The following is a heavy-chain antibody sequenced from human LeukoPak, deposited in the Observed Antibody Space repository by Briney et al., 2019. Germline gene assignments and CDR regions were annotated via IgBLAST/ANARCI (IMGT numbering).Heavy chain of an antibody. V-gene: IGHV3-23*01. D-gene: IGHD5-12*01. Sequence: GGSLRLSCAASGITFGTYAMNWVRQAPGKGLEWASTVSGSGVATYFADSVKGRFTISRDNSKNTLYLQMNSLRAEDTAVYYCAKSLVSWLPHCFDYWGQGTLVTVSS. CDR1: GITFGTYA. CDR3: AKSLVSWLPHCFDY. CDR2: VSGSGVAT. J-gene: IGHJ4*02.